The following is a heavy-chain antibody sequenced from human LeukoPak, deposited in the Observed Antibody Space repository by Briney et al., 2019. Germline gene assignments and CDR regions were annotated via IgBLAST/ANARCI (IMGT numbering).Heavy chain of an antibody. J-gene: IGHJ6*02. V-gene: IGHV3-48*04. CDR3: ARDHSSSGMDV. CDR2: ISHDSSAI. Sequence: PGGSLRLSCAASGFTFSRYSMNWVRQAPGKGLEWVSYISHDSSAIYFADSVKGRFTISRDNAKNSLYLQMNSLRAEDTAVYYCARDHSSSGMDVWGQGTTVTVSS. CDR1: GFTFSRYS.